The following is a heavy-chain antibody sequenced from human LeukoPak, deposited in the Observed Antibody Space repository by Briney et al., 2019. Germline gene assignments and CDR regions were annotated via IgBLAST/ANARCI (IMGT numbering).Heavy chain of an antibody. CDR3: AVTTVESGLDY. D-gene: IGHD4-23*01. V-gene: IGHV4-4*07. J-gene: IGHJ4*02. CDR2: IYTSGST. Sequence: SETLSLTCTVSGDSISSYYWSWIRQPAGKGLEWIGRIYTSGSTNYNPSLKSRVTMSVDTSKNQFSLKLSSVTAADTAVYYCAVTTVESGLDYWGQGTLVTVSS. CDR1: GDSISSYY.